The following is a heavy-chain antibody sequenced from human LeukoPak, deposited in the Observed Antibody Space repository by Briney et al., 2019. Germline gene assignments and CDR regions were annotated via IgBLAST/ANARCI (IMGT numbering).Heavy chain of an antibody. Sequence: SETLSLTCTVSGGSISSHYWTWIRQPPGKGLEWIGYMYYSGSTSYNPSLKSRVTISADTSKNQFSLKLSSVTAADTAVYYCARDPGYCSGGSCGNFDYWGQGTLVTVSS. CDR1: GGSISSHY. J-gene: IGHJ4*02. D-gene: IGHD2-15*01. CDR3: ARDPGYCSGGSCGNFDY. CDR2: MYYSGST. V-gene: IGHV4-59*11.